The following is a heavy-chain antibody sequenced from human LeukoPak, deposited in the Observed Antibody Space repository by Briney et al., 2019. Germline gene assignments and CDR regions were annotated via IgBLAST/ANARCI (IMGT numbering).Heavy chain of an antibody. Sequence: GGSLRLSCAASGFTFSGYAMSLVRQAPRKGLELVSSISGSNDNTYYADSVKDRFTISRDNSKNTLSLQMNSLRAEDTAVYYCAKGRGTTVTSAANYWGQGTLVTVSS. D-gene: IGHD4-17*01. CDR2: ISGSNDNT. J-gene: IGHJ4*02. V-gene: IGHV3-23*01. CDR1: GFTFSGYA. CDR3: AKGRGTTVTSAANY.